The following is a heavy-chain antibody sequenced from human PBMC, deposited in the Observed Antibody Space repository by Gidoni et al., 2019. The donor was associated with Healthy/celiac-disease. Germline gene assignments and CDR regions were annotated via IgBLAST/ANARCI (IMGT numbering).Heavy chain of an antibody. J-gene: IGHJ4*02. V-gene: IGHV1-69*06. CDR2: ILPIFGTA. Sequence: QVQLVQSGAEVKQPGSSVKVSCKASGGPFSSYAISWVRQAPGQGREWMGGILPIFGTANYAQKFQGRVTITADKSTSTAYMELSSLRSEDTAVYYCARGDHVWGSYRYTHFDYWGQGTLVTVSS. CDR3: ARGDHVWGSYRYTHFDY. D-gene: IGHD3-16*02. CDR1: GGPFSSYA.